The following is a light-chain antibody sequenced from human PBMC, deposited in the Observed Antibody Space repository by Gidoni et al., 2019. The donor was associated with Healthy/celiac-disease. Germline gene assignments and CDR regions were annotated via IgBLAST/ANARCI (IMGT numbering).Light chain of an antibody. J-gene: IGLJ2*01. CDR3: QSYDSSLSGSVV. CDR1: SSNIGAGYD. Sequence: QSVLTQPPSVSGAPGPSVTISCTGSSSNIGAGYDVHWYQQLPGTAPKHLIYGNSNRPSGVPDRFSGSKSGTSASLAITGLQAEDEADYYCQSYDSSLSGSVVFGGGTKLTVL. V-gene: IGLV1-40*01. CDR2: GNS.